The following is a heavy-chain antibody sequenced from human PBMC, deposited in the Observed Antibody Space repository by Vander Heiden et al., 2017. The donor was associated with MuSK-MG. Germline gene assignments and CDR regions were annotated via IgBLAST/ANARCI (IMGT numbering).Heavy chain of an antibody. V-gene: IGHV2-5*01. D-gene: IGHD5-12*01. CDR2: MYWNDDK. J-gene: IGHJ3*02. CDR3: VHRECDTVCHIGAGVFDI. CDR1: DLPLSTYGVG. Sequence: QPTLKESGPTLVKPTQTLTLTCTFSDLPLSTYGVGVGWIRQPPGKALEWLALMYWNDDKRYSTSLKRRLSITKDTSKNQVVLTMTNVDTVETGTYYCVHRECDTVCHIGAGVFDIWGQGTMVTV.